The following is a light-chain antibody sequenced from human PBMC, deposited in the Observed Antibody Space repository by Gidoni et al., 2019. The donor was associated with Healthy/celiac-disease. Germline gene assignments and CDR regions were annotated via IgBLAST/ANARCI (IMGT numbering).Light chain of an antibody. CDR1: QSVSTY. Sequence: EIVLTQSPATLSLSPGERATLSCRASQSVSTYLAWYQQKPGQSPRLLIYDASNRATDIPARFSGSGSGTDLTLTISSLEPEDFAVYCCQQRGAWPQCSFGQGTRLEIK. CDR3: QQRGAWPQCS. V-gene: IGKV3-11*01. J-gene: IGKJ2*04. CDR2: DAS.